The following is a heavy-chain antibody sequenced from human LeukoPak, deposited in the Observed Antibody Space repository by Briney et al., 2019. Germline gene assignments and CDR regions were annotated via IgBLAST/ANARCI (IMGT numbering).Heavy chain of an antibody. D-gene: IGHD2-2*01. CDR3: ARSPAGYCTSASCLSYYYMDV. CDR1: GFTFDDYA. V-gene: IGHV3-20*04. J-gene: IGHJ6*03. Sequence: GGSLRLSCAASGFTFDDYAMSWVRQVPGKGLEWVSGINWDGTSTSYGAPVKGRFTISRDNAKNSLYLQMNSLRAEDTAFYYCARSPAGYCTSASCLSYYYMDVWGKGTTVTVSS. CDR2: INWDGTST.